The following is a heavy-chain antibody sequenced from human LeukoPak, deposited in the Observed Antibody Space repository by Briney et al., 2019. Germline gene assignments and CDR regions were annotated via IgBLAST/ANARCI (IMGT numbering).Heavy chain of an antibody. V-gene: IGHV1-69*05. J-gene: IGHJ4*02. CDR1: GGTFSCYA. CDR3: ARGFGSVDPFDY. Sequence: ASVKDSCKASGGTFSCYAISWVRQAPGQGLEWMGGIIPIFGTANYAQKFQGRVTITTDESTSTAYMELSSLRSEDTAVYYCARGFGSVDPFDYWGQGTLVTVSS. D-gene: IGHD3-3*01. CDR2: IIPIFGTA.